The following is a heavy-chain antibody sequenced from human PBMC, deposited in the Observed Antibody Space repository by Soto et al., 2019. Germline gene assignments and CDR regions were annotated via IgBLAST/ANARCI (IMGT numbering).Heavy chain of an antibody. V-gene: IGHV3-48*01. CDR3: ARDQADIVVGTTLYYYYGRDV. CDR2: ISSTSSTI. CDR1: GFTLSSYS. Sequence: GGSLRLSCVASGFTLSSYSMNWVRQAPGKGLEWVSYISSTSSTIYYADSVKGRFTISRDNAKNSLYLQMNSLRAEDTAVYYCARDQADIVVGTTLYYYYGRDVWGQGTTVTVSS. D-gene: IGHD2-15*01. J-gene: IGHJ6*02.